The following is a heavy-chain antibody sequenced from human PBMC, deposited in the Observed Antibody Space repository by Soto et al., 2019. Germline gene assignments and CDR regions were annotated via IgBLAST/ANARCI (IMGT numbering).Heavy chain of an antibody. CDR2: IIPIFGTA. D-gene: IGHD3-22*01. V-gene: IGHV1-69*13. CDR3: ARVYDSSGYHYGYYYYGMDV. CDR1: GGTFSSYA. Sequence: ASVKVSCKASGGTFSSYAISWVRQAPGQGLEWMGGIIPIFGTANYAQTFQGRVTITADESTSTAYMELSGLRSEDTAVYYCARVYDSSGYHYGYYYYGMDVWGQGTTVTVSS. J-gene: IGHJ6*02.